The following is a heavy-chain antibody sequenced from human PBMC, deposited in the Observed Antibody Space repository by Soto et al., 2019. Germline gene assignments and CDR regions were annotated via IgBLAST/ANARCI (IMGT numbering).Heavy chain of an antibody. CDR2: IKSKTDGGTT. CDR3: TTVRGIPRYDSSGYFYYY. CDR1: GFTFSNAW. D-gene: IGHD3-22*01. J-gene: IGHJ4*02. V-gene: IGHV3-15*07. Sequence: GGSLRLSCAASGFTFSNAWMNWVRQAPGKGLEWVGRIKSKTDGGTTDYAAPVKGRFTISRDDSKNTLYLQMNSLKTEDTAVYYCTTVRGIPRYDSSGYFYYYCGQGTLVTVYS.